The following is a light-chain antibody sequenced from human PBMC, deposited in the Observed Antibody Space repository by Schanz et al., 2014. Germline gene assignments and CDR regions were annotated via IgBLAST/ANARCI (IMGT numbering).Light chain of an antibody. V-gene: IGLV2-11*01. CDR3: ATWDDSLSGPV. CDR1: SSDVGSYDY. CDR2: NVN. Sequence: QSALIQPPSVSGSPGQSVTISCTGTSSDVGSYDYVSWYQQHPGTVPKPMIYNVNTQPSGVPDRFSGSKSGTSASLAITGLQAEDEADYYCATWDDSLSGPVFGRGTKLTVL. J-gene: IGLJ3*02.